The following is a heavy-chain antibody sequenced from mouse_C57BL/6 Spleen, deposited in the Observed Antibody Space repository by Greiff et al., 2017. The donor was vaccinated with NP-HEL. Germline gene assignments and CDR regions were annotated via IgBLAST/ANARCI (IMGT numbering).Heavy chain of an antibody. D-gene: IGHD1-1*01. J-gene: IGHJ1*03. Sequence: EVQRVESGGGLVQPGGSLKLSCAASGFTFSDYGMAWVRQAPRKGPEWVAFISNLAYSIYYADTVTGRFTISRENAKNTLYLEMSSLRSEDTAMYYCARLYYGSSYWYFDVWGTGTTVTVSS. V-gene: IGHV5-15*01. CDR2: ISNLAYSI. CDR3: ARLYYGSSYWYFDV. CDR1: GFTFSDYG.